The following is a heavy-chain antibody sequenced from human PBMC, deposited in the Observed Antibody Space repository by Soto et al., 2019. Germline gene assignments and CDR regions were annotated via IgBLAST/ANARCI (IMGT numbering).Heavy chain of an antibody. CDR3: AREAQTAMAPFDY. Sequence: SVKVSCKASGYTFTSYGISWVRQAPGQGLEWMGGIIPIFGTANYAQKFQGRVTITADESTSTAYMELSSLRSEDTAVYYCAREAQTAMAPFDYWGQGTLVTVSS. V-gene: IGHV1-69*13. CDR2: IIPIFGTA. CDR1: GYTFTSYG. J-gene: IGHJ4*02. D-gene: IGHD5-18*01.